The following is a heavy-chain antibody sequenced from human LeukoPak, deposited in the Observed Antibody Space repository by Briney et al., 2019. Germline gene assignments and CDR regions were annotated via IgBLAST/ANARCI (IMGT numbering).Heavy chain of an antibody. J-gene: IGHJ4*02. CDR2: INPSGGST. CDR1: GYTFTSYY. Sequence: ASVKVSCKASGYTFTSYYMHWVRQAPGQGLEWMGIINPSGGSTSYAQKFQGRVTMTRDMSTSTVYMELSSLRSEDTAVYYCASTQIAAAGTSDYWGQGTLVTVSS. D-gene: IGHD6-13*01. V-gene: IGHV1-46*01. CDR3: ASTQIAAAGTSDY.